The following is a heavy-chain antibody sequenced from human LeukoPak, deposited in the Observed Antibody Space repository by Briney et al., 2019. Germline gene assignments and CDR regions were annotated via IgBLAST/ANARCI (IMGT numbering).Heavy chain of an antibody. CDR3: AKDRGGIVVVPAAIQLFDY. V-gene: IGHV3-30*02. Sequence: GGSLRLSCVASGFTFSSYGMHWVRQAPGKGLEWVAFIRYDGSNKYYADSVKGRFTISRDNSKNTLYLQMNSLRAEDTAVYYCAKDRGGIVVVPAAIQLFDYWGQGTLVTVSS. CDR1: GFTFSSYG. J-gene: IGHJ4*02. D-gene: IGHD2-2*01. CDR2: IRYDGSNK.